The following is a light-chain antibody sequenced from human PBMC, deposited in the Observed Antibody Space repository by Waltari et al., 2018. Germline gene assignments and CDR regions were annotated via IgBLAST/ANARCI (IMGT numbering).Light chain of an antibody. J-gene: IGLJ2*01. CDR3: SSYTSSSTPVV. V-gene: IGLV2-18*02. CDR1: SSDVGNYNR. Sequence: QSALTQPPSVSGSPGQSVTISCTGTSSDVGNYNRFPWYQQPPGTAPKPMIYEVSNRPSGVPDRFSGSKSGNTASLTISGLQAEDEADYYCSSYTSSSTPVVFGGGTKLTVL. CDR2: EVS.